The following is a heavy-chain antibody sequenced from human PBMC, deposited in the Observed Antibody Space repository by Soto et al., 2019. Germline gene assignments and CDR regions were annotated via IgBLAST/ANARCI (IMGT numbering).Heavy chain of an antibody. CDR3: ARIRGYWYGLDV. CDR2: ITGTGGNT. CDR1: GFTLSTYG. Sequence: PGGSLRLCCAGSGFTLSTYGMTWVSQAPGKGREWVSAITGTGGNTYYVDSVKGRFTSSRDNSKNMLYLQMNSVRVEDTAVYYCARIRGYWYGLDVWGQGTTVTVSS. V-gene: IGHV3-23*01. J-gene: IGHJ6*02.